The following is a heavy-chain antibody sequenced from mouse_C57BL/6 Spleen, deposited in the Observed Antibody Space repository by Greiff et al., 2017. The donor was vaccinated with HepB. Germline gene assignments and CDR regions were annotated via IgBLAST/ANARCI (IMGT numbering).Heavy chain of an antibody. CDR1: GYTFTSYW. V-gene: IGHV1-53*01. J-gene: IGHJ3*01. CDR3: ARDGYYQGGFAY. D-gene: IGHD2-3*01. Sequence: QVQLQQPGTELVKPGASVKLSCKASGYTFTSYWMHWVKQRPGQGLEWIGNIYPSNGGTNYNEKFKSKATLTVDKSSSTAYMQLSSLTSEDSAVYYCARDGYYQGGFAYWGQGTLVTVSA. CDR2: IYPSNGGT.